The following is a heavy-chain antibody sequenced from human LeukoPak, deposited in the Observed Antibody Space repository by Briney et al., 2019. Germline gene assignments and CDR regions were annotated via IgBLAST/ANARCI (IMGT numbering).Heavy chain of an antibody. D-gene: IGHD1-26*01. CDR2: IRYDGSNK. CDR3: ARATRDWGSYLLDY. CDR1: GFTFSSYG. V-gene: IGHV3-30*02. J-gene: IGHJ4*02. Sequence: PGGSLRLSCAASGFTFSSYGMHWVRQAPGKGLEWVAFIRYDGSNKYYADSVKGRFTISRDNSRNTLYLQMNSLRAEDTAVYYCARATRDWGSYLLDYWGQGTLVTVSS.